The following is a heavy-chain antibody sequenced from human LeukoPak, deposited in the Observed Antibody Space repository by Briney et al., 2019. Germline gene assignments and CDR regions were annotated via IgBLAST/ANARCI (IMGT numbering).Heavy chain of an antibody. V-gene: IGHV3-74*01. D-gene: IGHD6-6*01. Sequence: PGGSLRLSCAASGFTFSSYWMHWVRQAPGKGLVWVSRINSDGSSTSYADSVKGRFTISRDNAKNTLYLQMNSLRAEGTAVYYCARGYGSSRGWYWGQGTLVTVSS. CDR2: INSDGSST. J-gene: IGHJ4*02. CDR1: GFTFSSYW. CDR3: ARGYGSSRGWY.